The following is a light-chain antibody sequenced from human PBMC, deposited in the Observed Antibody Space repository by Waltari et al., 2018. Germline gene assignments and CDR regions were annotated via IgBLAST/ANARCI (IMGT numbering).Light chain of an antibody. CDR2: VNSDGSH. J-gene: IGLJ3*02. Sequence: QLVLTQSPSASVSLGASVKLTCTLDSGHSSNIIAWLQQQPETGPRYLMKVNSDGSHSKGDGIPDRFSGSSSVAERYLTISSLQSEDEADYYCQTGGHGTWVFGGGTKLTVL. CDR3: QTGGHGTWV. V-gene: IGLV4-69*01. CDR1: SGHSSNI.